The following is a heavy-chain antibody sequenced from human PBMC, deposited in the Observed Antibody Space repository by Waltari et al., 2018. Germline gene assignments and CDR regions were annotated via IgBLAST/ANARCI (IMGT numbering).Heavy chain of an antibody. CDR2: MNTNSGNT. CDR3: ARTGPPHKPNWFDP. Sequence: QVQLVQSGAEVKKPGASVKVSCKASGYTFTSYDINWVRQATGHWIEWMGWMNTNSGNTGYAQKFKGRVTITRNTSISTAYMELSSLRSEDTAVYYCARTGPPHKPNWFDPWGQGTLVTVSS. CDR1: GYTFTSYD. D-gene: IGHD3-9*01. V-gene: IGHV1-8*03. J-gene: IGHJ5*02.